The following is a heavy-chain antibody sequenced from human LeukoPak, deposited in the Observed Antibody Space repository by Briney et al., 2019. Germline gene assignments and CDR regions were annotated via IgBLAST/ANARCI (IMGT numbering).Heavy chain of an antibody. J-gene: IGHJ6*02. CDR1: GFTFSDAW. V-gene: IGHV3-30*18. Sequence: GGSLRLSCAASGFTFSDAWMSWVRQAPGKGLEWVAVISYDGSNKYYADSVKGRFTISRDNSKNTLYLQMNSLRAEETAVYYCAKDTEYSSSWYYYGMDVWGQGTTVTVSS. CDR2: ISYDGSNK. D-gene: IGHD6-13*01. CDR3: AKDTEYSSSWYYYGMDV.